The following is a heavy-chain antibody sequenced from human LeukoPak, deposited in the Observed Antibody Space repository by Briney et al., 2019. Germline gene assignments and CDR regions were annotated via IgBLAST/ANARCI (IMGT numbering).Heavy chain of an antibody. CDR2: INHSGST. J-gene: IGHJ4*02. V-gene: IGHV4-34*01. CDR3: ARRENNYGYFDY. D-gene: IGHD3-10*01. CDR1: GGSFSGYY. Sequence: SETLSLTCAVYGGSFSGYYWSWIRQPPGKGLEWIGEINHSGSTNYNPSLKSRVTISVDTSKNQFSLKLSSVTAADTAVYYCARRENNYGYFDYWGQGTLVTVSS.